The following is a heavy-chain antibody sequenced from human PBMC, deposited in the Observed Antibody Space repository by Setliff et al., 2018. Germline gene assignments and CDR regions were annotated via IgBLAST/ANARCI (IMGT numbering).Heavy chain of an antibody. D-gene: IGHD2-21*01. CDR2: IYWDDDQ. Sequence: SGPTLVNPTQTLTLTCTFSGFSISTTGVGVGWIRQPPGKALEWLALIYWDDDQRYSPSLKSRLRITKDASKNQVVLTMTNMGPVDTATYFCTRSRGPRVVLAADFDYWGQGTLVTVSS. CDR3: TRSRGPRVVLAADFDY. J-gene: IGHJ4*02. V-gene: IGHV2-5*02. CDR1: GFSISTTGVG.